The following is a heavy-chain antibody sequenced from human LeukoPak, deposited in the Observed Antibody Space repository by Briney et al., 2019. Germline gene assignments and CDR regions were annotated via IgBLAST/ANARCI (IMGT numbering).Heavy chain of an antibody. CDR2: IYYSGST. J-gene: IGHJ4*02. CDR3: ARADWSPEVAATLYFDY. D-gene: IGHD2-15*01. Sequence: PSGTLSLTCAVSGGSVSSGSYYWSWIRQPPGKGLEWIGYIYYSGSTNYNPSLKSRVTISVDTSKNQFSLKLSSVTAADTAVYYCARADWSPEVAATLYFDYWGQGTLVTVSS. V-gene: IGHV4-61*01. CDR1: GGSVSSGSYY.